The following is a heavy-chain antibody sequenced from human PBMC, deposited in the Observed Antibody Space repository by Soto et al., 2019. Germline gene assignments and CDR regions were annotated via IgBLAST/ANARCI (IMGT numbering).Heavy chain of an antibody. J-gene: IGHJ3*02. CDR2: IVVGSGNT. D-gene: IGHD3-9*01. CDR1: GFTFTSSA. V-gene: IGHV1-58*02. Sequence: SVKVSCKASGFTFTSSAMQWVRQARGQRLEWIGWIVVGSGNTNYAQKFQERVTITRDMSTSTAYMELSSLRSEDTAVYYCAAHQRYFDWLWIPDAFDIWGQGTMVTVSS. CDR3: AAHQRYFDWLWIPDAFDI.